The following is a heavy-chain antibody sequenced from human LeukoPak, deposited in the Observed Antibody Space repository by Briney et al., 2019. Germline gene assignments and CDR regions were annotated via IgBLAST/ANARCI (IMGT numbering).Heavy chain of an antibody. V-gene: IGHV4-34*01. CDR1: GGSFSGYY. CDR2: INHSGST. D-gene: IGHD6-13*01. J-gene: IGHJ6*02. Sequence: ASEALSLTCAVYGGSFSGYYWSWIRQPPGKGLEWIGEINHSGSTNYNPSLKSRVTISVDTSKNQFSLKLSSVTAADTAVYYCARMRIAAAGTADYGMDVWGQGTTVTVSS. CDR3: ARMRIAAAGTADYGMDV.